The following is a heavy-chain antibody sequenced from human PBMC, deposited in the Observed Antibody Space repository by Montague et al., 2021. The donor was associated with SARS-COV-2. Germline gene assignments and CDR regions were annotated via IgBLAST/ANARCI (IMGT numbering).Heavy chain of an antibody. CDR1: GVSISSYY. Sequence: SETLSLTCTVSGVSISSYYWIWIRQPPGKGLEWIGYIYYTGSTNYIPSLKSRVTMSVDTSKNQFSLKLSSVTAADTAVYYCARGVASSEGNWFDPWGQGTLVTVSS. CDR2: IYYTGST. CDR3: ARGVASSEGNWFDP. J-gene: IGHJ5*02. D-gene: IGHD6-13*01. V-gene: IGHV4-59*01.